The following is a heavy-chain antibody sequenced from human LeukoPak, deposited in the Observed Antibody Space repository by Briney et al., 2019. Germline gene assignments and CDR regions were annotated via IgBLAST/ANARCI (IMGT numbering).Heavy chain of an antibody. CDR2: ISSGSNYI. J-gene: IGHJ4*02. CDR3: ARVRDGYRFFDY. D-gene: IGHD5-24*01. V-gene: IGHV3-21*01. CDR1: GFTFSHYS. Sequence: PGGSLRLSCAVSGFTFSHYSMNWVRQAPGKGLEWVSSISSGSNYIYYADSVKGRFTISRDNAKNSLYLQINNLRAEDTAVYFCARVRDGYRFFDYWGQGTLVTVSS.